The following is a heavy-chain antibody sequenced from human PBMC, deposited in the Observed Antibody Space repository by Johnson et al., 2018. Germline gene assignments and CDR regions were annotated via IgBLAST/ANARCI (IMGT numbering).Heavy chain of an antibody. CDR1: GYTLTELS. CDR2: FDPEDGET. V-gene: IGHV1-24*01. CDR3: ATDRGAIRPRYCSGGSCQNYYYYGMDV. D-gene: IGHD2-15*01. Sequence: QVQLVQSGAEVKKPGASVKVSCKVSGYTLTELSMHWVRQAPGKGLEWMGGFDPEDGETIYAQKFKGRVTMTEDTSTDTASMELSSLRSEDTAVYYCATDRGAIRPRYCSGGSCQNYYYYGMDVWGQGTTVTVSS. J-gene: IGHJ6*02.